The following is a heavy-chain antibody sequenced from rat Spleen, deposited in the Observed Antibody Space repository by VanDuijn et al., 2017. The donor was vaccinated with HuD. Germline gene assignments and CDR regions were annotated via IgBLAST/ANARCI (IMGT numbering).Heavy chain of an antibody. D-gene: IGHD1-1*01. V-gene: IGHV5-25*01. J-gene: IGHJ4*01. CDR1: GLSFSNYD. Sequence: EVQLMESGGGLVQPGRSMKLSCAASGLSFSNYDMAWVRQAPTKGLEWVASISYDGTAAYYRDSVKGRFTLSRDNAKSTLYLQMDSLMSEDTATYYCARHREVVLMDAWGQGASVTVSS. CDR2: ISYDGTAA. CDR3: ARHREVVLMDA.